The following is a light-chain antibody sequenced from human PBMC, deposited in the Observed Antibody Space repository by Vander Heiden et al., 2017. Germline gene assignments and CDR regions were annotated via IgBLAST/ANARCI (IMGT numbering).Light chain of an antibody. CDR1: QTIRTW. V-gene: IGKV1-12*01. J-gene: IGKJ2*01. CDR3: QQAYSFPYT. Sequence: DIQMTQSPSSVSAAVGDRATITCRASQTIRTWLAWYQQKAGKEPQLLISAASSLQRGVPSRFSGSGSGTDFTLTISSLQPEDFATYYCQQAYSFPYTFGQGTKLEIK. CDR2: AAS.